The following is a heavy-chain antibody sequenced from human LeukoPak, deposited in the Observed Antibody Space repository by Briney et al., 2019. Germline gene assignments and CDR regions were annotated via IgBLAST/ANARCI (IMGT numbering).Heavy chain of an antibody. D-gene: IGHD6-13*01. Sequence: ASVKVSCKTSGYTFTDYYLHCVRQGTGPGLNSIRTIDPNSGGTNYAQKFQVRVTVTRDTSISTVYMELSGLRSDDTAVYYCARVPGPYTTSRFDYWGQGTLVTVSS. CDR3: ARVPGPYTTSRFDY. CDR2: IDPNSGGT. V-gene: IGHV1-2*02. J-gene: IGHJ4*02. CDR1: GYTFTDYY.